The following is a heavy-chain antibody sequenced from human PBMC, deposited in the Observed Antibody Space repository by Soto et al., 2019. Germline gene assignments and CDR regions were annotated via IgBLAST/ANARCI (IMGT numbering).Heavy chain of an antibody. D-gene: IGHD3-22*01. CDR3: ARGNYYYDSEGLDV. Sequence: EVQLAESGGALVQPGGSLRLSCVGSGFTFTGYWMHWVRQAPGTGLVWVSRIDTDERSIAYADSVKGRFTISRDNAKNTVYLQMNSLRAEDTAVYYCARGNYYYDSEGLDVWGQGTTVTVSS. CDR2: IDTDERSI. V-gene: IGHV3-74*03. CDR1: GFTFTGYW. J-gene: IGHJ6*02.